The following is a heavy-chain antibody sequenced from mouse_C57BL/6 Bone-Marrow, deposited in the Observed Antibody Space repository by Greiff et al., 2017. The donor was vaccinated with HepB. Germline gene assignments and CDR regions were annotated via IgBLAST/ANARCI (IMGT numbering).Heavy chain of an antibody. CDR2: IWTGGGT. D-gene: IGHD1-1*01. CDR1: GFSLTSYA. CDR3: ARNYGSVVAHWYFDV. Sequence: VQLVESGPGLVAPSQSLSITCTVSGFSLTSYAISWVRQPPGKGLEWLGVIWTGGGTNYNSALKSRLSISKDNSKSQVFLKMNSLQTDDTARYYCARNYGSVVAHWYFDVWGTGTTVTVSS. J-gene: IGHJ1*03. V-gene: IGHV2-9-1*01.